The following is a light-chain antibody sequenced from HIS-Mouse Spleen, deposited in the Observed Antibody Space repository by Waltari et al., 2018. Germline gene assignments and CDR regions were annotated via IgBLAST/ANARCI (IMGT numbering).Light chain of an antibody. CDR2: EDS. CDR1: AFPKKY. J-gene: IGLJ2*01. Sequence: SYDLTQPPSVSVSPGQTARTTCSGDAFPKKYAYWYQQKSGQAPVLVIYEDSKRPSGIPERFSGSSSGTMATLTISGAQVEDEADYYCYSTDSSGNHRVFGGGTKLTVL. CDR3: YSTDSSGNHRV. V-gene: IGLV3-10*01.